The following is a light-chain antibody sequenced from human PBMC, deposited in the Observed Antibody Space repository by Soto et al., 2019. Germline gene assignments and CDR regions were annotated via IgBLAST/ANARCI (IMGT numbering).Light chain of an antibody. Sequence: EIVMTQSPATLSVSPGERATLSCRASQSVSSNLAWYQQKPGQAPRLLIYGASTRATGIPARFSGSGSGTEFTLTISSLQSEDFAVYYCLQYSNWPRAFGQGTKVEIK. CDR3: LQYSNWPRA. J-gene: IGKJ1*01. CDR2: GAS. CDR1: QSVSSN. V-gene: IGKV3-15*01.